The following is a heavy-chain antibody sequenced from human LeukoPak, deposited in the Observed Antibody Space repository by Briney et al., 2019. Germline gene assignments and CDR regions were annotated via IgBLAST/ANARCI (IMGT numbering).Heavy chain of an antibody. J-gene: IGHJ4*02. CDR3: VRRGSGYSLDY. V-gene: IGHV4-34*01. Sequence: PSETLSLTCAVYGGSFSGYYWSWIRQPPGKGLEWIREINHSGSTNYNPSLKSRVTISVDTSKNQFSLKLSSVTAADTAVYYCVRRGSGYSLDYWGQGTLVTVSS. D-gene: IGHD3-3*01. CDR1: GGSFSGYY. CDR2: INHSGST.